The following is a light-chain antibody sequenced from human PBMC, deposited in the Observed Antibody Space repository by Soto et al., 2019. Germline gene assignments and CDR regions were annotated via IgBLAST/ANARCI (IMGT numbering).Light chain of an antibody. CDR1: SSNIGAGYD. Sequence: QAVVTQPPSVSGAPGQRVTISCTGSSSNIGAGYDVHWYQQLPGTAPKLLIYGNSNRPSGVPDRFSGSKSGTSASLAITGLQAGDEADYYCQSYDSSLSGSSVVFGGGTKLTVL. CDR3: QSYDSSLSGSSVV. J-gene: IGLJ2*01. V-gene: IGLV1-40*01. CDR2: GNS.